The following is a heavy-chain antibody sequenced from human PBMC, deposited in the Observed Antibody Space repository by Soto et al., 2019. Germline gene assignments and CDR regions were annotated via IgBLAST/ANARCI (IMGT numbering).Heavy chain of an antibody. Sequence: QVPLVESGGGVVQPGRSLRLSCAVSGFTFSSYGMNWVRQAPGKGLEWVAAIYYDGSNKYYADSVRGRFTISRDNFKNTLYLHMNSLRAEDTAVYYCARDSKDDSSGYYAGFDYGGQGTLVTVSS. CDR3: ARDSKDDSSGYYAGFDY. J-gene: IGHJ4*02. D-gene: IGHD3-22*01. V-gene: IGHV3-33*01. CDR2: IYYDGSNK. CDR1: GFTFSSYG.